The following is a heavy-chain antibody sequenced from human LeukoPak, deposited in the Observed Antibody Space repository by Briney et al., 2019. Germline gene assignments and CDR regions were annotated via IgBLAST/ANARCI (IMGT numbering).Heavy chain of an antibody. Sequence: GGSLRHSCAAPGFTLSAYSISSVRQAPGKGLEWVSAICGSGGSRCDADSLKGRFTIARDNTKNTLYLQMNSLRAEDTAVYYWAKDVRGKDYYDSSGYFRRDYWGQGTLVTVSS. D-gene: IGHD3-22*01. J-gene: IGHJ4*02. CDR2: ICGSGGSR. V-gene: IGHV3-23*01. CDR3: AKDVRGKDYYDSSGYFRRDY. CDR1: GFTLSAYS.